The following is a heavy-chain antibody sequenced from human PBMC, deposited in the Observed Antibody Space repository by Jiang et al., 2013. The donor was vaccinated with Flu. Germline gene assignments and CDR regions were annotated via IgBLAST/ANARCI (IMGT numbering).Heavy chain of an antibody. J-gene: IGHJ6*02. D-gene: IGHD3-22*01. Sequence: GAEVKKPGASVKVSCKASGYTFTSYDINWVRQATGQGLEWMGWMNPNSGNTGYAQKFQGRVTMTRNTSISTAYMELSSLRSEDTAVYYCASSSGFFSPPSYYYGMDVWGQGTTVTVSS. CDR2: MNPNSGNT. V-gene: IGHV1-8*01. CDR3: ASSSGFFSPPSYYYGMDV. CDR1: GYTFTSYD.